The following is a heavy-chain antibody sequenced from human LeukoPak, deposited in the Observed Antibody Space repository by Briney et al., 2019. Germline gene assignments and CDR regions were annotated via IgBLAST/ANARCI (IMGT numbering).Heavy chain of an antibody. V-gene: IGHV3-33*01. Sequence: GGSLRLSCAASGFTFNTFGMHWVRQAPGKGLEWVAVIWSDGSYKYYADSVKGRFTISRDDSKNTLYLEMNSLRAEDTPVYFSARATTVTTNTWCDPWGEGTLVTVPS. CDR3: ARATTVTTNTWCDP. J-gene: IGHJ5*02. D-gene: IGHD4-17*01. CDR1: GFTFNTFG. CDR2: IWSDGSYK.